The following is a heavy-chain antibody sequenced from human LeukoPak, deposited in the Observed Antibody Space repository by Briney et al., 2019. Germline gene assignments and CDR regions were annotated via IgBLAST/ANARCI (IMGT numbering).Heavy chain of an antibody. J-gene: IGHJ4*02. CDR3: ARDEGRSGWYTFDY. CDR1: GESVSSINGA. D-gene: IGHD6-19*01. V-gene: IGHV6-1*01. Sequence: SQTLSLTCAISGESVSSINGAWNWIRQSPSRGLEWLGRTYYRSKWYSDYADSMKGRIIINPDTSKNQFSLQLNSVTPEDTAVYYCARDEGRSGWYTFDYWGQGSLVTVSS. CDR2: TYYRSKWYS.